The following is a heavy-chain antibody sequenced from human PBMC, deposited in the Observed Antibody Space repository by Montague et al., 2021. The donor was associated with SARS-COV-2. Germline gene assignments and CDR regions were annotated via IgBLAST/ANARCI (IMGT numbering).Heavy chain of an antibody. CDR3: TREGYQVLWSDYYYYGMVV. CDR1: GGSFSGYY. V-gene: IGHV4-34*01. CDR2: TNHSGST. J-gene: IGHJ6*02. Sequence: SETLSLTCAVYGGSFSGYYWSWIRQPPGKGLEWIGETNHSGSTNYNPSLKSRVTISVDTSKNQFSLKLSSVTAADTAVYYCTREGYQVLWSDYYYYGMVVWGQGATVTVSS. D-gene: IGHD2-2*01.